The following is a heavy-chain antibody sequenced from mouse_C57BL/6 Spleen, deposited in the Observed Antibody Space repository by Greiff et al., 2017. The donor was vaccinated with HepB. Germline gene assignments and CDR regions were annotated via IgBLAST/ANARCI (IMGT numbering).Heavy chain of an antibody. Sequence: VQLQQSGPELVKPGDSVKISCKASGYSFTGYFMNWVMQSHGKSLEWIGRINPYNGDTFYNQKFKGKATLTVDKSSSTAHMELRSLTSEDSAVYYWERADYGSSYDYYAMDYWGQGTSVTVSS. CDR3: ERADYGSSYDYYAMDY. V-gene: IGHV1-20*01. CDR1: GYSFTGYF. J-gene: IGHJ4*01. CDR2: INPYNGDT. D-gene: IGHD1-1*01.